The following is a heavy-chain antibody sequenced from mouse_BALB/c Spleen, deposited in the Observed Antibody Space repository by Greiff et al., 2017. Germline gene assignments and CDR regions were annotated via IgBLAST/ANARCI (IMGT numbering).Heavy chain of an antibody. J-gene: IGHJ2*01. Sequence: QVHLQQSGAELAKPGASVKMSCKASGYTFTSYWMHWVKQRPGQGLEWIGYINPSTGYTEYNQKFKDKATLTADKSSSTAYMQLSSLTSEDSAVYYCARTGLFDYWGQGTTLTVSS. V-gene: IGHV1-7*01. CDR2: INPSTGYT. CDR3: ARTGLFDY. CDR1: GYTFTSYW. D-gene: IGHD4-1*01.